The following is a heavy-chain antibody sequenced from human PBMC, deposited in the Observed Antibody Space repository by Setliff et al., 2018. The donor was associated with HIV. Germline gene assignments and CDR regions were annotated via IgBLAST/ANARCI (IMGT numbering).Heavy chain of an antibody. CDR3: VRGFDYAQRPPLYYFDY. J-gene: IGHJ4*02. CDR2: IYYSGNP. Sequence: TSETLSLTCTVAGGSISSGYYYWSWIRQHPGKGLEWIGYIYYSGNPFYNPSLRSRVTRSLDTSKNQFSLKMSSVTAADTAVYYCVRGFDYAQRPPLYYFDYWGQGTLVTVSS. V-gene: IGHV4-31*03. CDR1: GGSISSGYYY. D-gene: IGHD2-2*01.